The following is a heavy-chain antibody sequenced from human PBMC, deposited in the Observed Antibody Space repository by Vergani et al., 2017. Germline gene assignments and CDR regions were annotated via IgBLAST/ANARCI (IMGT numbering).Heavy chain of an antibody. CDR1: GDSISSGVYY. CDR3: ASNANYYDSSGDFDY. CDR2: IYSTGST. J-gene: IGHJ4*02. D-gene: IGHD3-22*01. V-gene: IGHV4-30-4*01. Sequence: QVQLQESGPGLVKPSQTLSLTCSVSGDSISSGVYYWNWIRQHPGKGLEWIGYIYSTGSTHHNPSLRRRINMSVDTSKNQFSLKLNSVTAADTAVYYCASNANYYDSSGDFDYWGQGTLVTVSS.